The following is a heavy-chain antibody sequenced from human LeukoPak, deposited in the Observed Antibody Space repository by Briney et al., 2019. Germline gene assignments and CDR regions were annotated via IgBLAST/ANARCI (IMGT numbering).Heavy chain of an antibody. V-gene: IGHV3-21*01. D-gene: IGHD3-10*01. CDR1: GGSFSGYY. CDR2: ISSSSSYI. J-gene: IGHJ4*02. Sequence: ETLSLTCAVYGGSFSGYYWSWIRQPPGKGLEWVSSISSSSSYIYYADSVKGRFTISRDNAKNSLYLQMNSLRAEDTAVYYCVSSSGYWGQGTLVTVSS. CDR3: VSSSGY.